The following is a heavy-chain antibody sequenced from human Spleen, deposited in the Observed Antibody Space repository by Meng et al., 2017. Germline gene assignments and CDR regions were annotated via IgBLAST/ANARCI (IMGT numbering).Heavy chain of an antibody. D-gene: IGHD3-10*01. V-gene: IGHV1-2*06. CDR2: IDPKSGDT. CDR3: ARGPSWFGELNFDF. CDR1: GYNFPDYW. Sequence: ASVKVSCKPSGYNFPDYWLHWVRRAPGQGLEWMGRIDPKSGDTHYAQRFQGRVTMTGDTSISTAYMELSGLRSDDTAMYYCARGPSWFGELNFDFWGQGTLVTVSS. J-gene: IGHJ4*02.